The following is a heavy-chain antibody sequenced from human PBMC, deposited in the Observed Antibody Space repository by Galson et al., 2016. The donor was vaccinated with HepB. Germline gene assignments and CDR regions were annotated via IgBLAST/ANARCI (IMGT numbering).Heavy chain of an antibody. CDR1: GGSISSYY. CDR2: IYYSGST. Sequence: ETLSLTCTVSGGSISSYYWSWIRQPPGKGLEWIGYIYYSGSTNYNPSLKSRVTMSVDTSKNQFSLKLSSVTAADTAVYYCARASPRDSSGWYPDAFDIWGQGTMVTVSS. J-gene: IGHJ3*02. D-gene: IGHD6-19*01. V-gene: IGHV4-59*01. CDR3: ARASPRDSSGWYPDAFDI.